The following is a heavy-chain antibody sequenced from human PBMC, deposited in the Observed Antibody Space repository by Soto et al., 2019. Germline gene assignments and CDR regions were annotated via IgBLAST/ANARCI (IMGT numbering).Heavy chain of an antibody. D-gene: IGHD2-8*01. V-gene: IGHV1-69*12. J-gene: IGHJ5*02. CDR1: GGTFSSYV. Sequence: QVQLVQSGAEVKKPGSSVKVSCKASGGTFSSYVISWVRQAPGQGLEWMGGIIPISDTANYAQKFQGRGPITADEATSTAYMQLSSLRSEDTAVYYCARGLYYWFDPWGQGTLVTVSS. CDR3: ARGLYYWFDP. CDR2: IIPISDTA.